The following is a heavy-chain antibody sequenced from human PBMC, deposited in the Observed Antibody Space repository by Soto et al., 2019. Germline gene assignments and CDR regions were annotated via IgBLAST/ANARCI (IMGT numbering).Heavy chain of an antibody. D-gene: IGHD3-10*01. J-gene: IGHJ4*02. CDR3: ATSYGSGYRAFDY. CDR2: VNPILSMS. V-gene: IGHV1-69*02. CDR1: GDTFSFYT. Sequence: GASVKVSCKASGDTFSFYTINWVRQAPGLGLEWMGRVNPILSMSNYAQKFQGRVTMTADKSTSTAYMELRSLRSKDTAFYYCATSYGSGYRAFDYWGQGALVTVPQ.